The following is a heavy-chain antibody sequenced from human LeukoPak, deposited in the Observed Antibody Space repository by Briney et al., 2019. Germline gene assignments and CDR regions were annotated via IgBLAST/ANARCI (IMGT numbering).Heavy chain of an antibody. Sequence: SETLSLTCVVSGGSISSSHWWTWVRPPPGKGLEWIGEINHSGSTNYNPSLKSRVTISVDRSKNQFSLKLSSVTAADTAVYYCAGQWLVHAFDIWGQGTMVTVSS. J-gene: IGHJ3*02. V-gene: IGHV4-4*02. CDR1: GGSISSSHW. CDR2: INHSGST. CDR3: AGQWLVHAFDI. D-gene: IGHD6-19*01.